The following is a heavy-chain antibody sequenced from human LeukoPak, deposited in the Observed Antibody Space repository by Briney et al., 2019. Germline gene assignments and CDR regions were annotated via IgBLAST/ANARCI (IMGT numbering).Heavy chain of an antibody. CDR1: GYTFTSYG. CDR3: ARPNYPGGSRSYGGTNWFDP. J-gene: IGHJ5*02. CDR2: ISGYNGNT. V-gene: IGHV1-18*01. D-gene: IGHD3-10*01. Sequence: GASVKVSCKASGYTFTSYGISWVRQAPGQGLEWMGWISGYNGNTNYAQKFQGRVTMTTDTSTSTAYMELRSLRSDDTAVYYCARPNYPGGSRSYGGTNWFDPWGQGTLVTVSS.